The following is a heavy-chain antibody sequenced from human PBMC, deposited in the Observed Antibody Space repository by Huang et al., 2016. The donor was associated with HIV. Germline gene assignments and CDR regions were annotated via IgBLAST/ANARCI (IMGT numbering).Heavy chain of an antibody. Sequence: EVQLVQSGPVVKKPGESLKISCKGARHNLSSFWLGWVRQVPGRGLEWMGIVYPPDSDTRYSPSFQGQVTISADKSISTYLQWNSLKPSDTAIYYCARVHRYFDSGAYGPYYFDYWGQGTLVTVSS. V-gene: IGHV5-51*01. D-gene: IGHD3-22*01. CDR3: ARVHRYFDSGAYGPYYFDY. CDR1: RHNLSSFW. J-gene: IGHJ4*02. CDR2: VYPPDSDT.